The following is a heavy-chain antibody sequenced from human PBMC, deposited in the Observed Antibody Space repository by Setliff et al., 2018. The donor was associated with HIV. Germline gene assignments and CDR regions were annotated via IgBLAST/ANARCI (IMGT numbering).Heavy chain of an antibody. V-gene: IGHV4-34*01. J-gene: IGHJ4*02. CDR1: GGSFSGYY. CDR2: INHSGST. Sequence: ASETLSLTCAVYGGSFSGYYWSWIRQPPGKGLEWIGEINHSGSTNYNPSLKSRVTISVDTSKNQFSLKLSSVTAADTAVYYCARGRPWVSGYWGQGTLVTVSS. CDR3: ARGRPWVSGY. D-gene: IGHD6-13*01.